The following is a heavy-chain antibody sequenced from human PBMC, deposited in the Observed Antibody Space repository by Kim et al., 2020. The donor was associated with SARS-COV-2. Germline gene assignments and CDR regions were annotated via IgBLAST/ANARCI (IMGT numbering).Heavy chain of an antibody. Sequence: GGSLRLSCAASGFTFSSYEMNWVRQAPGKGLEWVSYISSSGSTIYYAESVKGRFTISRDNAKNSLYLQMNSLRAEDTAVYYCARGLTGPFYYYYGMDVWGQGTTVTVSS. J-gene: IGHJ6*02. CDR3: ARGLTGPFYYYYGMDV. CDR1: GFTFSSYE. CDR2: ISSSGSTI. V-gene: IGHV3-48*03. D-gene: IGHD1-20*01.